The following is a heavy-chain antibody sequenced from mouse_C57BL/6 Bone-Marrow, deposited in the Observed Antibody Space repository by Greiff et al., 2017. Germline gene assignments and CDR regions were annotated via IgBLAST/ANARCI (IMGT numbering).Heavy chain of an antibody. Sequence: EVMLVESGGGLVKPGGSLKLSCAASGFTFSSYAMSWVRQTPEKRLEWVATISDGGSYTYYPDNVKGRFTISRDNAKNNLYLQMSHLKSEDTAMYYCARAYYSNFLDYWGQGTTLTVSS. CDR2: ISDGGSYT. D-gene: IGHD2-5*01. V-gene: IGHV5-4*03. CDR3: ARAYYSNFLDY. J-gene: IGHJ2*01. CDR1: GFTFSSYA.